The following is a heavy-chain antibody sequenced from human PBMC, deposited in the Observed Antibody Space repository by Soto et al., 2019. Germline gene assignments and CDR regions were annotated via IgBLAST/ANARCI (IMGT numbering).Heavy chain of an antibody. CDR2: IIPIFGPA. CDR1: GGTLSRSA. V-gene: IGHV1-69*01. CDR3: GTGSSWTKVES. Sequence: QVQLVQSGAEVKKPGSSVKVSCKASGGTLSRSAISWVRQAPGQGLEWMGGIIPIFGPAIYAQKFRGRVSIIADESTRTADKEMSSLRSDDTAVYYCGTGSSWTKVESWGQGTLVTVSS. D-gene: IGHD6-13*01. J-gene: IGHJ4*02.